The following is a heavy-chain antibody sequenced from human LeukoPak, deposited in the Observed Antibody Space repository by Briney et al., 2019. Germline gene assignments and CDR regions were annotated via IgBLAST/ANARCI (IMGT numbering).Heavy chain of an antibody. CDR2: IRYDGSNK. CDR3: ARDRRSSGWYDY. Sequence: PGGSLRLSCAASGFTFSGYGMHWVRQAPGKGLEWVAFIRYDGSNKYYADSVKGRFTISRDNAKNSLYLQMNSLRAEDTAVYYCARDRRSSGWYDYWGQGTLVTVSS. CDR1: GFTFSGYG. V-gene: IGHV3-30*02. D-gene: IGHD6-19*01. J-gene: IGHJ4*02.